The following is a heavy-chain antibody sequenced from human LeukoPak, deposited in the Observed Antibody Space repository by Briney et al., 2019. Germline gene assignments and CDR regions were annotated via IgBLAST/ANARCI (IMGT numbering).Heavy chain of an antibody. Sequence: SETLSLTCAVYGGSFSGYYWSWIRQPPGKGLEWIGEINHSGSPYSNPSLKSRDSISVVTSKNQVSLKLSSVTVADTAVYYCARGVEGYCSSTSCYPYYYYYYYMDVWGKGTTVTVSS. V-gene: IGHV4-34*01. D-gene: IGHD2-2*01. CDR1: GGSFSGYY. CDR2: INHSGSP. CDR3: ARGVEGYCSSTSCYPYYYYYYYMDV. J-gene: IGHJ6*03.